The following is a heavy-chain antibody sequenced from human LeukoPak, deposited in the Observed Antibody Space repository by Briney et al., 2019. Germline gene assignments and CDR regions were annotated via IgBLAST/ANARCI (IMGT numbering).Heavy chain of an antibody. J-gene: IGHJ4*02. D-gene: IGHD1-20*01. CDR1: GFSFNIYA. CDR3: AKDETISGINYFAY. V-gene: IGHV3-23*01. Sequence: GGSLRLSCAVSGFSFNIYAMSWVRQAPGVGLEWVSCITGDGSGTFYADSVKGRFTISRDHSRNTLYLDMSNLRAEDTAIYYCAKDETISGINYFAYWGQGTLVTVSS. CDR2: ITGDGSGT.